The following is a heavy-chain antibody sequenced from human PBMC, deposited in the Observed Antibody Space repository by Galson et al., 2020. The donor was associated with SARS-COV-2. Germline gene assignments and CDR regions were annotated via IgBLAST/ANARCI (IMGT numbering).Heavy chain of an antibody. V-gene: IGHV3-30*02. CDR1: GFTFSSYG. CDR2: IRYDGISK. Sequence: GESLKISCAASGFTFSSYGMHWVRQAPGKGLEWVAFIRYDGISKSYADSVKGRFTISRDNSNNTVNLQMNSLRPEDTAVYSCAKDGETARPSFRAFWGQGTLVTVSS. J-gene: IGHJ4*02. D-gene: IGHD6-6*01. CDR3: AKDGETARPSFRAF.